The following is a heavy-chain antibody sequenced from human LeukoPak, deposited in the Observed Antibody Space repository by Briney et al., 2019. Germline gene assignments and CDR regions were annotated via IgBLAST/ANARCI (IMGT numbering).Heavy chain of an antibody. CDR2: ISSGGSIT. Sequence: GGSLRLSCAASGFTFSNCAMSWVRQAPGKGLEWVSAISSGGSITYYADAVKGRFTICRDNSKNTLYMQMNSLRGEDTAVYYCAKRGHYDTSGHYAAFDYWGQGTLVTVSS. D-gene: IGHD3-22*01. CDR1: GFTFSNCA. J-gene: IGHJ4*02. CDR3: AKRGHYDTSGHYAAFDY. V-gene: IGHV3-23*01.